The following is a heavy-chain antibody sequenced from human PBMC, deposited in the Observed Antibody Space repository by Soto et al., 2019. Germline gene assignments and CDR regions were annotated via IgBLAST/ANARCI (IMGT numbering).Heavy chain of an antibody. J-gene: IGHJ6*02. Sequence: ASVKVSCKASGDTVNIYAISWVRQAPGQGLGWMGGIIPLVGVANYAQRFQGRVTITADNSTNTAYMELTSLKPDDTAVYYCLRYCSSTSCSPDYYYGMDVWGQGTTVTVSS. CDR2: IIPLVGVA. CDR1: GDTVNIYA. V-gene: IGHV1-69*10. CDR3: LRYCSSTSCSPDYYYGMDV. D-gene: IGHD2-2*01.